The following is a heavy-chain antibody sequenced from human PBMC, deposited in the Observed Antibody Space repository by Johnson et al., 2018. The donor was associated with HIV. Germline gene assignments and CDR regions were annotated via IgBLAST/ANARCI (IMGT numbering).Heavy chain of an antibody. CDR2: ISSTGSTI. CDR3: AKEYLRYSGTYADAFDI. Sequence: QVQLVESGGGLGKPGGSLRLSCAGSGFTFSDYYMNWLRQAPGKGLEWVSYISSTGSTIYYADSMKGRFTISRDNYQNTLYLQMNSLRAEDTALYDCAKEYLRYSGTYADAFDIWGQGTMVTVSS. V-gene: IGHV3-11*04. J-gene: IGHJ3*02. D-gene: IGHD1-26*01. CDR1: GFTFSDYY.